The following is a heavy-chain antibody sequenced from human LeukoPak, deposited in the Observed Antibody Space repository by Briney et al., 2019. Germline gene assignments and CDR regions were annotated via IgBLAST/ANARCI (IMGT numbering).Heavy chain of an antibody. J-gene: IGHJ4*02. Sequence: SETLSLTCGVSNGAISSGYYWTWVRQHPVKGLEWIGYIYHTGSTSYNPSLKSRASISVDTSKHQFSLRLTSMTAADAAVYYCARVLWFGTRNGIDSWGQGTLVTVSS. CDR3: ARVLWFGTRNGIDS. V-gene: IGHV4-31*11. D-gene: IGHD3-10*01. CDR2: IYHTGST. CDR1: NGAISSGYY.